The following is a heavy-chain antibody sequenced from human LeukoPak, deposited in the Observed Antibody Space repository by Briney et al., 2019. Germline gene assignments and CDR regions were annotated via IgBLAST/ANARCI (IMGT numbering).Heavy chain of an antibody. CDR3: ARYCSSTSCYAGSFDY. V-gene: IGHV3-66*01. CDR1: GFTVSSNY. CDR2: IYGGGST. D-gene: IGHD2-2*01. J-gene: IGHJ4*02. Sequence: GGSLRLSCAASGFTVSSNYMSWVRQAPGKGLEWVSVIYGGGSTYYADSVKGRFTISRDNSKNTLYLQMNSLRAEDTAVYYCARYCSSTSCYAGSFDYWGQGTLVTVSS.